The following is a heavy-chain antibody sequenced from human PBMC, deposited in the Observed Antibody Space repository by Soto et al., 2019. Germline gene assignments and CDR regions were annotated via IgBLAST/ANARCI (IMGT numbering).Heavy chain of an antibody. CDR3: ARGGYCNGGSCLVYYMDV. CDR1: GFTFSSYS. J-gene: IGHJ6*03. D-gene: IGHD2-15*01. Sequence: EVQLVESGGGLVKPGGSLRLSCAASGFTFSSYSMNWVRQAPGKGLEWVSSISSSSSYIWYADSVKGRFTISRDNAKNSLYLQMNSLRAEDTAVYYGARGGYCNGGSCLVYYMDVWGKGTTVTVSS. CDR2: ISSSSSYI. V-gene: IGHV3-21*01.